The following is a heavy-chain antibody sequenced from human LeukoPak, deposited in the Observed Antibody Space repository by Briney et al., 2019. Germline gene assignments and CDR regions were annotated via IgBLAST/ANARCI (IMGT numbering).Heavy chain of an antibody. CDR1: GFTFTSRSA. V-gene: IGHV1-58*01. Sequence: SVKVSCKASGFTFTSRSAVQWVRQARGQRLEWIGWIVVDSDNTNYAENFQGRVTITRDMSASTSYMELSSLGSEDTAVYFCAAPYTSSWFDLWGQGTLVTVSS. J-gene: IGHJ5*02. CDR3: AAPYTSSWFDL. CDR2: IVVDSDNT. D-gene: IGHD6-13*01.